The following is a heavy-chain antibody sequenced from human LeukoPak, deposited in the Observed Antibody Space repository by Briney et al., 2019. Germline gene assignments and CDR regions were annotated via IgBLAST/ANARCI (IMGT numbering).Heavy chain of an antibody. V-gene: IGHV3-20*04. CDR1: GFTFDDYG. CDR3: ARRSLARPYYCYYMDV. D-gene: IGHD6-6*01. CDR2: INWNGGST. J-gene: IGHJ6*03. Sequence: GGSLRLSCAASGFTFDDYGMSWVRQAPGKGLEWVSGINWNGGSTGYADSVKGRFTISRDNAKNSLYLQMNSLRAEDTALYYCARRSLARPYYCYYMDVWGKGTTVTVSS.